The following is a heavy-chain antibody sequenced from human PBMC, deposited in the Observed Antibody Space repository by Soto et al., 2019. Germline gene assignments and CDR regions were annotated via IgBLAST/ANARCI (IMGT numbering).Heavy chain of an antibody. V-gene: IGHV4-59*02. CDR1: GGSVNSYY. CDR3: VRDRGYPDSFDV. CDR2: IYYSGST. J-gene: IGHJ3*01. D-gene: IGHD1-1*01. Sequence: SETLSLTCTVSGGSVNSYYWSWVRQPPGKGLEWIGYIYYSGSTNYNPSLKSRVTISVDTSKNTLYLQMHSLRAEDTALYFCVRDRGYPDSFDVWGRGTMVTVSS.